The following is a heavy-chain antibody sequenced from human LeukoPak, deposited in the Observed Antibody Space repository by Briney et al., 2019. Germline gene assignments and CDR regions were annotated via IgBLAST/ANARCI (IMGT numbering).Heavy chain of an antibody. J-gene: IGHJ4*02. CDR3: ARVPRFSTNWPS. CDR2: IYYTGST. CDR1: GGSISSGAYY. V-gene: IGHV4-31*03. Sequence: SQTLSLTCTVSGGSISSGAYYWSWIRQHPGKGLEWIGYIYYTGSTYYNPSLKSRVTISVDTSKNQFSLNLNSVTAAATAVYYCARVPRFSTNWPSWGQGTLVTVSS. D-gene: IGHD6-13*01.